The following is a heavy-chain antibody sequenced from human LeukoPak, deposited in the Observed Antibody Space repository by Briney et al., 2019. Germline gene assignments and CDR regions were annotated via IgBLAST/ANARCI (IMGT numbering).Heavy chain of an antibody. V-gene: IGHV3-30*04. CDR2: ISYDGTDK. Sequence: GGSQGLSCTASGFTFSNYAMHWVRQAPGKGLHWVAVISYDGTDKYYGDSVKGRFIISRDNSKNTLYVQMTSLRVEDTAVYFCAREYGGYIDFWGQGTLVTVSS. J-gene: IGHJ4*02. D-gene: IGHD4-23*01. CDR3: AREYGGYIDF. CDR1: GFTFSNYA.